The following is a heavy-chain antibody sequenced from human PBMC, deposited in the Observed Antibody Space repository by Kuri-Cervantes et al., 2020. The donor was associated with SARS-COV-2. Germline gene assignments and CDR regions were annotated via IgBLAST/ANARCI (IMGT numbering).Heavy chain of an antibody. J-gene: IGHJ3*01. D-gene: IGHD3-22*01. CDR1: GFTFSSYD. CDR3: ARAKLGGYDAFDL. V-gene: IGHV3-21*01. CDR2: IDSSSDYI. Sequence: GESLKISCAASGFTFSSYDMNWVRQTPGKGLEWVSSIDSSSDYIYYADSVKGRFTISRDNANNSLSLQMNSLGAEDTAVYYCARAKLGGYDAFDLWGQGTMVTVSS.